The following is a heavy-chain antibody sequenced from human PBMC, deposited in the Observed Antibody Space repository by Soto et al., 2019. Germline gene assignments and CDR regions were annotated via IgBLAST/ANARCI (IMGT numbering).Heavy chain of an antibody. V-gene: IGHV4-39*07. Sequence: PSETLSLTCTVSGGSISSSSYYWGWIRQPPGKGLEWIGSIFYSGSTNYNPSLKSRVTISVDKSKNQFSLNLSSVTAADTAVYYCARDQNGSGNYYTRYFDYWGQGTLVT. CDR1: GGSISSSSYY. J-gene: IGHJ4*02. CDR2: IFYSGST. CDR3: ARDQNGSGNYYTRYFDY. D-gene: IGHD3-10*01.